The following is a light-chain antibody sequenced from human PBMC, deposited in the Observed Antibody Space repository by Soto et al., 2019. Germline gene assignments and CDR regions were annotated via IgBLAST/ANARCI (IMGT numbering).Light chain of an antibody. V-gene: IGLV1-40*01. CDR3: QSYDSSLGDRI. J-gene: IGLJ2*01. CDR2: GNS. Sequence: QSVLTQPPSVSGAPGQSVTISCTGSNSNIGAGYDVHWYQQPPGTAPKLPIHGNSYRPSGVPDRFSGSKSGTSASLAITGLQADDEADYYCQSYDSSLGDRIFGGGTKLTVL. CDR1: NSNIGAGYD.